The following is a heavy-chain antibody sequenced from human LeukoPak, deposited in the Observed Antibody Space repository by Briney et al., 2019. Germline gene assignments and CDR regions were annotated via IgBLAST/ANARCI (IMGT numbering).Heavy chain of an antibody. CDR3: ASDLTGAEDH. CDR2: ISSSSSYI. D-gene: IGHD7-27*01. J-gene: IGHJ4*02. Sequence: GGSLRLSCAASGFTFSSYSMNWVRQAPGKGLEWVSSISSSSSYIYYADSVKGRFTISRDNAKNSLYLQMNSLRAEATAVYCWASDLTGAEDHWGQGTLVTVSS. CDR1: GFTFSSYS. V-gene: IGHV3-21*01.